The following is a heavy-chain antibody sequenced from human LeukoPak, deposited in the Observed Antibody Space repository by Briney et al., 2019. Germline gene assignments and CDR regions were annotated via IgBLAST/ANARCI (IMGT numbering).Heavy chain of an antibody. J-gene: IGHJ4*02. CDR3: AHYYDSSGYYYFDY. CDR2: IYYSGST. CDR1: GGSISSYY. V-gene: IGHV4-59*01. D-gene: IGHD3-22*01. Sequence: PSETLSLTCTVSGGSISSYYWSWIRQPPGKGPEWIGYIYYSGSTNYNPSLKSRVTISVDTSKNQFSLKLSSVTAADTAVYYCAHYYDSSGYYYFDYWGQGTLVTVSS.